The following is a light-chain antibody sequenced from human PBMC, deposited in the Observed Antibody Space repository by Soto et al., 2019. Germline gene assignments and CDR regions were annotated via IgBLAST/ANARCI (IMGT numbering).Light chain of an antibody. CDR3: QQYNNWPPVT. CDR2: GAS. Sequence: EIVMTQSRGTLSVSPLERATLSCRASQSVGSNLAWYQQKPGQAPRLLIYGASTRATGIPARFSGSGSGTEFTLTISGLQSEDFAVYYCQQYNNWPPVTFGQGTKVDIK. J-gene: IGKJ1*01. V-gene: IGKV3-15*01. CDR1: QSVGSN.